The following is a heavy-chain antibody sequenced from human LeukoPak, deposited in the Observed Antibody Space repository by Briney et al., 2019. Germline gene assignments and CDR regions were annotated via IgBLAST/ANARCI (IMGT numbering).Heavy chain of an antibody. V-gene: IGHV3-9*03. D-gene: IGHD6-13*01. CDR2: ISWNSGSI. CDR1: GFTFDDYA. J-gene: IGHJ4*02. Sequence: GGSLRLSCAASGFTFDDYAMHWVRQAPGKGLEWVSGISWNSGSIGYADSVKGRFTISRDNAKNSLYLQMNSLRAEDMALYYCAKDTGLGIAAPVFDYWGQGTLVTVSS. CDR3: AKDTGLGIAAPVFDY.